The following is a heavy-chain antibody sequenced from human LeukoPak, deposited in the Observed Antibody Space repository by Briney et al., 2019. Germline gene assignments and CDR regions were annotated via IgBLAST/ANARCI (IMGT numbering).Heavy chain of an antibody. D-gene: IGHD2-15*01. CDR3: ARVTHDAFDI. V-gene: IGHV3-21*01. Sequence: GGSLRLSCAASGFTFSSYSMNWVRQAPGKGLEWVSSISSSGSYIYYSDSVKGRFTISRDNAKNSLYLQMNSLRAEDTAVYYCARVTHDAFDIWGQGTMVTVSS. J-gene: IGHJ3*02. CDR1: GFTFSSYS. CDR2: ISSSGSYI.